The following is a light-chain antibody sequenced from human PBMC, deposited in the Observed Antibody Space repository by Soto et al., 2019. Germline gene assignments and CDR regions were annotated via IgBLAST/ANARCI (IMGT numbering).Light chain of an antibody. Sequence: EIVLTQSPATLSVSPGERVTLSCRASQSVDINLAWYQQKPGQAPRLLIYGASTRATDMPGTFSGRGSGTEFTLTISSLRPEDFALYYCQQYRSWPRTFGQGTKVEI. J-gene: IGKJ1*01. CDR2: GAS. V-gene: IGKV3-15*01. CDR1: QSVDIN. CDR3: QQYRSWPRT.